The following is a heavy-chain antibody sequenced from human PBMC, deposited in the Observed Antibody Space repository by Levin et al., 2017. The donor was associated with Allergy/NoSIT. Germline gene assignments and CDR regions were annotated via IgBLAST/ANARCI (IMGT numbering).Heavy chain of an antibody. V-gene: IGHV3-30*04. CDR1: GFGLDTYN. CDR3: ARDRIGSFTWDY. Sequence: GGSLRLSCAVSGFGLDTYNIHWVRQAPGKGLEWVAMLFTDGTSTYYADSVKGRFTLSRDYSQSTVYLQMDSLRTDDTAVYSCARDRIGSFTWDYWGPGTQVTVSS. D-gene: IGHD1-26*01. J-gene: IGHJ4*02. CDR2: LFTDGTST.